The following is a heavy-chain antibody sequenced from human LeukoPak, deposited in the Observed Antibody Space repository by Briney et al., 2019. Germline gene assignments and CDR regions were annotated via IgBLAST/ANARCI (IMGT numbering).Heavy chain of an antibody. CDR3: ARVAGEASGYHPFDI. D-gene: IGHD3-22*01. J-gene: IGHJ3*02. CDR1: GFIIFKSW. Sequence: GCALRLSCAPSGFIIFKSWMTLVLEAPGPRQEGVAIIEQEASETYYLNSVKGRFTISRDNAKNSIYLHMTRLRVEDTAVYYCARVAGEASGYHPFDIWGQGTMVTASS. CDR2: IEQEASET. V-gene: IGHV3-7*01.